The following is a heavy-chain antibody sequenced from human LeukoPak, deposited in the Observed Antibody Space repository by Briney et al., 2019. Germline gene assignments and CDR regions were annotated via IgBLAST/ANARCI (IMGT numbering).Heavy chain of an antibody. Sequence: APVKVSCKASGYTFTSYGISWVRQAPGQGLEWMGWISTYNGDTSYAQKLQDRVTMTTDTSTNTAYMELRSLRSDDTAVYYCARDSCSSTSCYRRTSGDYWGQGTLVTVSS. D-gene: IGHD2-2*02. CDR2: ISTYNGDT. V-gene: IGHV1-18*01. CDR1: GYTFTSYG. CDR3: ARDSCSSTSCYRRTSGDY. J-gene: IGHJ4*02.